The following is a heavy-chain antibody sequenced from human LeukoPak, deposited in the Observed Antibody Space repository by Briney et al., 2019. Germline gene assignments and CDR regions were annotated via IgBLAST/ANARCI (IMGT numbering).Heavy chain of an antibody. Sequence: SQTLSLTCTVSGDSIRSGFSHWSWIRQPAGKGLEWIGRVYSSGSANYKPSLESRVTISVDTSKNQFSLKLTSVTAADTAVYYCARGGGALGFFDSWGQGTLVTVS. J-gene: IGHJ4*02. V-gene: IGHV4-61*02. CDR1: GDSIRSGFSH. CDR3: ARGGGALGFFDS. D-gene: IGHD7-27*01. CDR2: VYSSGSA.